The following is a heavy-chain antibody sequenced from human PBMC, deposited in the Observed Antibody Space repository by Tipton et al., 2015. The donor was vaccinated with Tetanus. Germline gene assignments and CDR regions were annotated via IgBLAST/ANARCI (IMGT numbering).Heavy chain of an antibody. V-gene: IGHV4-4*07. CDR3: ARDQARGARGWNYFDY. J-gene: IGHJ4*02. D-gene: IGHD1-26*01. Sequence: TLSLTCTVSGGSLNTFYWNWIRQPAGKGLEWIGRVYSSGSTNYNPSLKSRVTLPVDTSKNQFSLKLNSVSAADTAVYYCARDQARGARGWNYFDYWGQGTLVTVSS. CDR2: VYSSGST. CDR1: GGSLNTFY.